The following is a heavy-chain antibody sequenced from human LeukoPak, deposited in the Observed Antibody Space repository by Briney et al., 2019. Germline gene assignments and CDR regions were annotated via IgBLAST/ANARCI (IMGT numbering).Heavy chain of an antibody. V-gene: IGHV3-30*04. J-gene: IGHJ4*02. D-gene: IGHD6-19*01. CDR2: ISYDGSNK. CDR3: ARASSGWSPSFDY. Sequence: GRSLRLSCAASGFTFSSYAMHWVRQAPGKGLEWVAVISYDGSNKYYADSVKGRFTISRDNSKNTLYLQMNSLRAEDTAVYYCARASSGWSPSFDYWGQGTLVTVSS. CDR1: GFTFSSYA.